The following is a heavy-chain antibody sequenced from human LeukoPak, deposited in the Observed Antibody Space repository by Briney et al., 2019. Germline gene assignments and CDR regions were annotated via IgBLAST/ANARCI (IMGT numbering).Heavy chain of an antibody. CDR1: SGSFSGYY. CDR2: INHSGST. D-gene: IGHD3-10*02. Sequence: MASETLSLTCAVYSGSFSGYYWSWIRQPPGKGLEWIGEINHSGSTNYNPSLKSRVTISVDTSKNQFSLKLSSVTAADTAVYYCARQLRSKPFDYWGQGTLVTVSS. V-gene: IGHV4-34*01. J-gene: IGHJ4*02. CDR3: ARQLRSKPFDY.